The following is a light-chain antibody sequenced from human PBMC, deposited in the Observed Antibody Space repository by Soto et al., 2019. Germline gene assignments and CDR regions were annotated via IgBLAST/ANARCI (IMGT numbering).Light chain of an antibody. CDR1: QSISTY. CDR3: QQYYSFPQT. V-gene: IGKV1-39*01. CDR2: AAS. Sequence: DILMTQSPASLSASVGDRVTITCRASQSISTYLNLYQQKPGKAPKFLIYAASSLETGVPSRFSGSGSGTDFTLTISCLQSEDFATYYRQQYYSFPQTFGQGTKVDIK. J-gene: IGKJ1*01.